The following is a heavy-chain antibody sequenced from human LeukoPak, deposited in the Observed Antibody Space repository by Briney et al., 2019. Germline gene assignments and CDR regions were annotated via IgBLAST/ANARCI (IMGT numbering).Heavy chain of an antibody. CDR3: ARRRAEGGSNGHYNWFDP. CDR1: GDSINAYY. D-gene: IGHD6-13*01. Sequence: SETLSLTCTVSGDSINAYYWGWIRQPPGKGLEWISYIYFSGTTKYNPSLESRVTISVDTSKNQFSLKLSSVTAADTAVYYCARRRAEGGSNGHYNWFDPWGQGILVTVSS. CDR2: IYFSGTT. J-gene: IGHJ5*02. V-gene: IGHV4-59*08.